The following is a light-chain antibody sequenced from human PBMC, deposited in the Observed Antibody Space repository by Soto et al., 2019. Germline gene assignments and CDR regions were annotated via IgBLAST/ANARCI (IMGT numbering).Light chain of an antibody. Sequence: EIVMTQSPATLSVSPGERATLSCRASQSVSSNLAWYQQKPGQAPRLLIYGASTRATGISARFSGSESGTEFTLTISSLQSEDFAVYYCQQYNNWHITFGQGTRLEIK. CDR2: GAS. J-gene: IGKJ5*01. V-gene: IGKV3-15*01. CDR3: QQYNNWHIT. CDR1: QSVSSN.